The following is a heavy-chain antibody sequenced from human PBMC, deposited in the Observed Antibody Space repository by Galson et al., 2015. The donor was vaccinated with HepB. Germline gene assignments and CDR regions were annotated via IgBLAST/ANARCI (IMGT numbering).Heavy chain of an antibody. CDR3: ARRSDVAVPGRWFDP. CDR1: GYSFTSYW. V-gene: IGHV5-51*03. J-gene: IGHJ5*02. D-gene: IGHD6-19*01. CDR2: IYPGDSDT. Sequence: QSGAEVKKPGESLKISCKGSGYSFTSYWIGWVRQMPGKGLEWMGIIYPGDSDTRYSPSFQGQVTISADKSISTAYLQWSSLKASDTAMYYCARRSDVAVPGRWFDPWGQGTLVTVSS.